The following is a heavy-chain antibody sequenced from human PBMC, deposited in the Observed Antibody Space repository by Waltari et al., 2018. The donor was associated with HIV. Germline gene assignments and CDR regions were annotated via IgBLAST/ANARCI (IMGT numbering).Heavy chain of an antibody. CDR3: ARGGYGEKKGNWFDP. CDR2: INHSGST. J-gene: IGHJ5*02. D-gene: IGHD6-13*01. Sequence: QVQLQQWGAGLLKPSETLSLTCAVYGGSFSGYYWSWLRQPPGKGLEWIGEINHSGSTNYNPSLKSRVTISVDTSKNQFSLKLSSVTAADTAVYYCARGGYGEKKGNWFDPWGQGTLVTVSS. V-gene: IGHV4-34*01. CDR1: GGSFSGYY.